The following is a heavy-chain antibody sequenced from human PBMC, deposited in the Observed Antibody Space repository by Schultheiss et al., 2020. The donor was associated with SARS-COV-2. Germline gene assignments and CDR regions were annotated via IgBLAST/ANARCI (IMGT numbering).Heavy chain of an antibody. CDR2: IKQDGSEK. CDR3: ARDTLYSSSSYDY. J-gene: IGHJ4*02. Sequence: GESLKISCAASGFTVSSNYMSWVRQAPGKGLEWVANIKQDGSEKYYVDSVKGRFTISRDNAKNSLYLQMNSLRAEDTAVYYCARDTLYSSSSYDYWGQGTLVTVSS. V-gene: IGHV3-7*01. D-gene: IGHD6-6*01. CDR1: GFTVSSNY.